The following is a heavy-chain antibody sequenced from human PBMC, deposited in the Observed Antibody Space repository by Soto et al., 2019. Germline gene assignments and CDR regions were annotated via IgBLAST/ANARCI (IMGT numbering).Heavy chain of an antibody. Sequence: QVQLQESGPGLVKPSETLSLTCTVSGGSISSYYWSWIRQPPGKGLEWIGYIYYSGSTNYNPSLKSRVTISVDTSKNQFSLKLSSVTAADTAVYYGASYDESRVIWGQGTLVTVSS. CDR3: ASYDESRVI. J-gene: IGHJ4*02. CDR1: GGSISSYY. D-gene: IGHD3-10*01. CDR2: IYYSGST. V-gene: IGHV4-59*01.